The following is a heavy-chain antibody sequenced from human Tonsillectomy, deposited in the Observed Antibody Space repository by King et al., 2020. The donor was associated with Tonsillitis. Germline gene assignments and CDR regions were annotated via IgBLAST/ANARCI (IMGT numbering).Heavy chain of an antibody. J-gene: IGHJ6*03. CDR1: GFTFRAYA. Sequence: VQLVESGGGLVQPGGSLKLSCVASGFTFRAYALNWVRQAPGQGLEWISYISTTPSTTHYADSVKGRFTISRDNVDNALHLEMSSLRAEDTAVYYCARERGTSYFYCMDVWGNGTTVTVSS. CDR3: ARERGTSYFYCMDV. CDR2: ISTTPSTT. D-gene: IGHD2-2*01. V-gene: IGHV3-48*01.